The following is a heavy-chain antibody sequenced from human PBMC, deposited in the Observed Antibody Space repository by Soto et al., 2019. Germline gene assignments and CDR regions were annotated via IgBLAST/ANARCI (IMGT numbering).Heavy chain of an antibody. CDR2: IYYSGST. CDR1: GGSISSYY. D-gene: IGHD5-18*01. J-gene: IGHJ6*02. V-gene: IGHV4-59*01. Sequence: XGTLSLTCTVSGGSISSYYWSWIRQPPGKGLEWIGYIYYSGSTNYNPSLKSRVTISVDTSKNQFSLKLSSVTAADTAVYYCARYRGGYSYGYPTGYYYYGMDVWGQGTTVTV. CDR3: ARYRGGYSYGYPTGYYYYGMDV.